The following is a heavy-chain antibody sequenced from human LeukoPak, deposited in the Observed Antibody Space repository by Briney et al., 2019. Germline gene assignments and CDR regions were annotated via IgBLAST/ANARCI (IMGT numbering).Heavy chain of an antibody. Sequence: PGGSLRLSCAASGFTFSTYAMSWVRQAPRKGLEWVSVISGGGDTASYADSVKGRFTISRDNSKNTLYLQMNNLRAEDTAAYYCAEQTGYSSGWNVYWGQGALVTVSS. D-gene: IGHD6-19*01. J-gene: IGHJ4*02. CDR2: ISGGGDTA. V-gene: IGHV3-23*01. CDR3: AEQTGYSSGWNVY. CDR1: GFTFSTYA.